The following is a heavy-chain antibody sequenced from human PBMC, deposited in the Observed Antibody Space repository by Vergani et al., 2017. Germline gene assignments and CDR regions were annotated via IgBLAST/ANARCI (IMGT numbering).Heavy chain of an antibody. CDR2: INPSGGST. D-gene: IGHD5-18*01. CDR1: GYTFTSYY. CDR3: ARAKGWVDTAMVDY. Sequence: QVQLVQSGAEVKKPGASVKVSCKASGYTFTSYYMHWVRQAPGQGLEWMGIINPSGGSTSYAQKFQGRVTITADESTSTAYMELSSLRSEDTAVYYCARAKGWVDTAMVDYWGQGTLVTVSS. J-gene: IGHJ4*02. V-gene: IGHV1-46*01.